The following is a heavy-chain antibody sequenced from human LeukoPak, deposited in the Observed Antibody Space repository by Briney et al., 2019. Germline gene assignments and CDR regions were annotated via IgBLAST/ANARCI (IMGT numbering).Heavy chain of an antibody. Sequence: ASVTVSCTASGYTFTSYGISWVRQAPGQGLEWMGWISAYNGNTNYAQKLQGRVTMTTDTSTSTAYMELRSLRSDDTAVYYCARGGTISGYDILTGQGAYFDLWGRGTLVTVSS. D-gene: IGHD3-9*01. J-gene: IGHJ2*01. CDR2: ISAYNGNT. CDR1: GYTFTSYG. V-gene: IGHV1-18*01. CDR3: ARGGTISGYDILTGQGAYFDL.